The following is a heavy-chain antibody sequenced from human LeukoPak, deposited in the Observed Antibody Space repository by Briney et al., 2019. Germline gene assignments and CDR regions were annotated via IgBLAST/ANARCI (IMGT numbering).Heavy chain of an antibody. CDR3: AKVVYGDYVSGYYYYYGMDV. CDR1: GFTFSSYG. D-gene: IGHD4-17*01. J-gene: IGHJ6*02. CDR2: ISYDGSNK. V-gene: IGHV3-30*18. Sequence: EAGGSLRLSCSASGFTFSSYGMHWVRQAPGKGLEWVAVISYDGSNKHYADSVKGRFTISRDNSKNTLYLQMNSLRAEDTAVYYCAKVVYGDYVSGYYYYYGMDVWGRGTTVTVSS.